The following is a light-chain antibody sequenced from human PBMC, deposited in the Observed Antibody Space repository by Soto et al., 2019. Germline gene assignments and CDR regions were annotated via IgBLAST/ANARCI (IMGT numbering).Light chain of an antibody. CDR1: QSVGSY. CDR3: QQRSNWREVT. CDR2: DAS. Sequence: EIVLTQSPATLSLSPGERATLSCRASQSVGSYLAWYQQKPGQAPRLLIYDASNRATGIPARFSGSGSGTDFTLTISSLEPEDFAVYYCQQRSNWREVTFGQGTRLEIK. V-gene: IGKV3-11*01. J-gene: IGKJ5*01.